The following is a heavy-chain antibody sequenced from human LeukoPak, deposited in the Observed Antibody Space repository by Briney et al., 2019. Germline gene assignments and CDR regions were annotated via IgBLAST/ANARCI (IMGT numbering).Heavy chain of an antibody. Sequence: SETLSLTCTVSGGSISSSSYYWGWIRQPPGKGLEWIGSIYYSGSTYYNPSLKSRVTISVDTSKNQFSLKLSSVTAADTAVYYCARSGSGIDWYFDLWGRGTLVTVSS. CDR1: GGSISSSSYY. CDR2: IYYSGST. D-gene: IGHD6-19*01. CDR3: ARSGSGIDWYFDL. V-gene: IGHV4-39*01. J-gene: IGHJ2*01.